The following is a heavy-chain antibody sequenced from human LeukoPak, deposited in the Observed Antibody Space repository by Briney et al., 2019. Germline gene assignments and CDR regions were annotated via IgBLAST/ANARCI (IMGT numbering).Heavy chain of an antibody. D-gene: IGHD1-26*01. CDR2: MNTDGSTI. J-gene: IGHJ4*02. CDR1: GFSFSSYW. Sequence: GGSLRLSCAASGFSFSSYWMHWVRQGPGKGLVWVSRMNTDGSTISYADSVKGRFTISRDNAKNTLYLQMNSLRAEDTAVYYCARWRVGAPFDYWGQGTLVTVSS. V-gene: IGHV3-74*01. CDR3: ARWRVGAPFDY.